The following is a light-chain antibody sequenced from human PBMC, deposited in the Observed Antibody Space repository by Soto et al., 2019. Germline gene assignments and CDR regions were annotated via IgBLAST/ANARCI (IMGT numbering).Light chain of an antibody. CDR2: EVS. J-gene: IGLJ1*01. V-gene: IGLV2-8*01. Sequence: QPVLTQPPSASGSPGQSVTISCTGTSSDVGGYNYVSWYQQHPGKAPKLMIYEVSKRPSGVPDRFSGSKSGNTASLTVSGLQAEDEADYYCSSYAGSSPPYVFGTGTKVTVL. CDR3: SSYAGSSPPYV. CDR1: SSDVGGYNY.